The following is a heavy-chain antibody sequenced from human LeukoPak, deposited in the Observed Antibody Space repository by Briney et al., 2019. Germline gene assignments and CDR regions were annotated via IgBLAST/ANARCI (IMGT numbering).Heavy chain of an antibody. Sequence: GGSLRLSCAASGFTFSSYSMNWVRQAPGKGLEWVSSISSGSSYIYYADSVKGRFTISRDNAKNSLYLQMNSLRAEDTAVYYCARGIAASAFDIWGQGTMVTVSS. CDR3: ARGIAASAFDI. CDR2: ISSGSSYI. D-gene: IGHD6-13*01. CDR1: GFTFSSYS. J-gene: IGHJ3*02. V-gene: IGHV3-21*01.